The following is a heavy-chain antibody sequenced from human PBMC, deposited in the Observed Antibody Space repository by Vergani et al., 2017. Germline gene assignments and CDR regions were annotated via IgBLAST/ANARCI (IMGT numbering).Heavy chain of an antibody. D-gene: IGHD3-9*01. V-gene: IGHV4-4*03. CDR2: IYHSGST. J-gene: IGHJ6*02. CDR1: GGSISSSNW. Sequence: QVQLQESGPGLVKPPGTLSLTCAVSGGSISSSNWWSWVRQPPGKGLQWIGEIYHSGSTNYNQSLKSRVTISVDKSKNQFSLKLSSVTAADTAVYYCARALRLRYSPFGDDYYYGMDVWGQGTTVNVSS. CDR3: ARALRLRYSPFGDDYYYGMDV.